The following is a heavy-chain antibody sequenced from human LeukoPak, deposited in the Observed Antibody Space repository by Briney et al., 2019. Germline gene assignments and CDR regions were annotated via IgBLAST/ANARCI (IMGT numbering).Heavy chain of an antibody. CDR2: ISDVEKIP. V-gene: IGHV3-23*01. J-gene: IGHJ4*02. D-gene: IGHD3-10*01. CDR1: GFTFTNYA. CDR3: ARHDSYIPY. Sequence: GGSLRLSCAASGFTFTNYAMSWVRQAPGKGLGWVSGISDVEKIPYYSDSVKGRFTISRDNSKKTVYLQMNNLRAEDPAVYFCARHDSYIPYWGQGIPVTVSS.